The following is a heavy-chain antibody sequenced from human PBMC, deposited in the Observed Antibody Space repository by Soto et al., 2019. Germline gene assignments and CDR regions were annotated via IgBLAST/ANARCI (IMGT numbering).Heavy chain of an antibody. CDR2: ISSSSSYI. Sequence: XVSLSLSCAAFGLTVSSYSMTWVRQAPGKGLEWVSSISSSSSYIDYADSVTGLFTICRDNDKNTLYLQMNSLRPEDTDVYHCGRHYGMDVWGQGTTFTVSS. V-gene: IGHV3-21*01. J-gene: IGHJ6*02. CDR1: GLTVSSYS. CDR3: GRHYGMDV.